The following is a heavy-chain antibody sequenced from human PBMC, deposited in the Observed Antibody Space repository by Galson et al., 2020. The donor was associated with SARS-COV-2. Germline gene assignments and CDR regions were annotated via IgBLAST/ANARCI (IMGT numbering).Heavy chain of an antibody. CDR2: ISYDGSNK. CDR1: GFTFSSYA. Sequence: GGSLRLSCAASGFTFSSYAMHWVRQAPGKGLEWVAVISYDGSNKYYAASVKGRFTISRDNSKNTLYLQMNSLRAEDTAVYYCARSGSGSYISRFDYWGQGTLVTVSS. J-gene: IGHJ4*02. D-gene: IGHD1-26*01. V-gene: IGHV3-30-3*01. CDR3: ARSGSGSYISRFDY.